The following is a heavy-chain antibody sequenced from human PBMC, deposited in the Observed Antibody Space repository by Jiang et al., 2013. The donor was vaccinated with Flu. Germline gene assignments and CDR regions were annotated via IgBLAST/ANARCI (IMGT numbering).Heavy chain of an antibody. CDR1: GFSLSTSGMC. CDR3: ARAGIPGHLSYYYGMDV. V-gene: IGHV2-70*01. CDR2: IDWDDDK. D-gene: IGHD5-18*01. J-gene: IGHJ6*02. Sequence: KPTQTLTLTCTFSGFSLSTSGMCVSWIRQPPGKALEWLALIDWDDDKYYSTSLKTRLTISKDTSKNQVVLTMTNMDPVDTATYYCARAGIPGHLSYYYGMDVWGQGTTVTVSS.